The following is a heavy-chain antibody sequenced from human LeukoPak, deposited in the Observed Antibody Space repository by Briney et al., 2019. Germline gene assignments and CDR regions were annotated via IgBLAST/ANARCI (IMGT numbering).Heavy chain of an antibody. D-gene: IGHD6-19*01. V-gene: IGHV4-59*01. CDR3: AREYGSGWCDY. CDR2: IYYSGGT. CDR1: GGSISSYY. J-gene: IGHJ4*02. Sequence: PSETLSLTCTVSGGSISSYYWSWIRQPPGKGLEWIGYIYYSGGTNYNPSLKSRVTISVDTSKNQFSLKLSSVTAADTAVYYCAREYGSGWCDYWGQGTLVTVSS.